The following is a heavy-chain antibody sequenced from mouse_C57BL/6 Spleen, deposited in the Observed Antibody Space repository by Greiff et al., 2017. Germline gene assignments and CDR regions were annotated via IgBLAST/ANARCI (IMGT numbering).Heavy chain of an antibody. CDR3: TRGTATTVVAHYAMDY. CDR1: GFTFSSYA. CDR2: ISSGGDYI. D-gene: IGHD1-1*01. J-gene: IGHJ4*01. V-gene: IGHV5-9-1*02. Sequence: EVKLVESGEGLVKPGGSLKLSCAASGFTFSSYAMSWVRQTPEKRLEWVAYISSGGDYIYYADTVKGRFPISRDNARNTLYLQMSSLKSEDTAMYYCTRGTATTVVAHYAMDYWGQGTSVTVSS.